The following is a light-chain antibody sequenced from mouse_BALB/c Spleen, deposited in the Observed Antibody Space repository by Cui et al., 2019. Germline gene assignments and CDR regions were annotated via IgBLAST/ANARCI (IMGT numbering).Light chain of an antibody. Sequence: QIVLIQSPATMSAFPGEEITLTCSASSGVSYMQWYQQKSGTAPKLLIYGPTNMACGVPSRFSGSRSGTFYSLTSSSVEAEDAAGYYCHQWSSYPWTFGGGTKLEIK. CDR1: SGVSY. V-gene: IGKV4-80*01. CDR2: GPT. J-gene: IGKJ1*01. CDR3: HQWSSYPWT.